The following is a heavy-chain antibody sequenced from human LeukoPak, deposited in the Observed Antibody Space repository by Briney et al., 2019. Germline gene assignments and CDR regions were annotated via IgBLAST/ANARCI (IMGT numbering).Heavy chain of an antibody. CDR2: IYYTGT. CDR3: ASRKLGNDY. CDR1: GGSFSGYY. J-gene: IGHJ4*02. D-gene: IGHD7-27*01. Sequence: SETLSLTCAVYGGSFSGYYWSWIRQSPGKGLEWIGYIYYTGTSYNPSLKSRVTISADTSKNQFSLNLSSVTAADTAVYCASRKLGNDYWGQGTLVTVSS. V-gene: IGHV4-34*11.